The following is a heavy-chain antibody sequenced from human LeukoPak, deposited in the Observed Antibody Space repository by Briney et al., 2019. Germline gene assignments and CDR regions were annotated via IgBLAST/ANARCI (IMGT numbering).Heavy chain of an antibody. CDR1: GFTFSSYD. CDR2: IWYDGSNK. V-gene: IGHV3-33*01. CDR3: ARSGFVVVPAAPPYYYYMDV. Sequence: GRSLRLSCAASGFTFSSYDMHWVRQAPGKGLEWVAVIWYDGSNKYYADSVKGRFTISRDNSKNTLYLQMNSLRAEDTAVYYCARSGFVVVPAAPPYYYYMDVWGKGTTVTVSS. J-gene: IGHJ6*03. D-gene: IGHD2-2*01.